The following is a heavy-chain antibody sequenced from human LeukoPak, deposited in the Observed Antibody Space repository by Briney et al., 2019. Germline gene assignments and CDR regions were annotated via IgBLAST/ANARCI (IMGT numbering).Heavy chain of an antibody. CDR2: IIPILGIA. V-gene: IGHV1-69*04. D-gene: IGHD3-10*01. CDR1: GGTFSSYA. J-gene: IGHJ3*02. CDR3: ARGFRNPPYYYGSGSYYNAPRSDAFDI. Sequence: SVTVSCKASGGTFSSYAISWVRQAPGQGLEWMGRIIPILGIANYAQKFQGRVTITADKSTSTAYMELSSLRSEDTAVYYCARGFRNPPYYYGSGSYYNAPRSDAFDIWGQGTMVTVSS.